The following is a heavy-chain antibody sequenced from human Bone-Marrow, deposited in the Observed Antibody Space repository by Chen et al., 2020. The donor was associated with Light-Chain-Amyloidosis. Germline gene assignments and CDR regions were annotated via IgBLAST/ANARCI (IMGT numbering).Heavy chain of an antibody. CDR1: GYTFPNYW. J-gene: IGHJ4*02. CDR2: IYPDDSDA. Sequence: EVQLEQSGPEVKKPGESLKISCKGSGYTFPNYWIGWVRQMPGKGLEWMGVIYPDDSDARYSPSFEGQVTISAGKSIPTAYLQWRSLKASDTAMYYCAGRRDGYNFDYWGQGTLVTVSS. CDR3: AGRRDGYNFDY. V-gene: IGHV5-51*01. D-gene: IGHD5-12*01.